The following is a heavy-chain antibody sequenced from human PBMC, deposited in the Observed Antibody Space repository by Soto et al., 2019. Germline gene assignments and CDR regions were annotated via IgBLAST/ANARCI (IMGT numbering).Heavy chain of an antibody. V-gene: IGHV4-31*03. D-gene: IGHD2-15*01. CDR1: GGSISSGGYY. Sequence: PSETLSLTCTVSGGSISSGGYYWSWIRQHPGKGLEWIGYIYYSGSTYYNPSLKSRVTISVDTSKNQFSLKLSSVTAADTAVYYCAREGSGDAFDIWGQGTMVTVSS. J-gene: IGHJ3*02. CDR2: IYYSGST. CDR3: AREGSGDAFDI.